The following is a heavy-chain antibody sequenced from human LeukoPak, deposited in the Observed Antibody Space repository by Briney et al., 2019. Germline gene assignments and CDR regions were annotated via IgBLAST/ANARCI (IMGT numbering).Heavy chain of an antibody. CDR3: AKIGRRYDFWTGYYEEEVDYMDV. CDR1: GFTFDDYG. D-gene: IGHD3-3*01. Sequence: GGSLRLSCAASGFTFDDYGMSWVRQAPGKGLEWVSGINWNGGSTGYADSVKGRFTISRDNATNSLYLQMNSLRAEDTAVYYCAKIGRRYDFWTGYYEEEVDYMDVWGKGTTVTVSS. J-gene: IGHJ6*03. V-gene: IGHV3-20*04. CDR2: INWNGGST.